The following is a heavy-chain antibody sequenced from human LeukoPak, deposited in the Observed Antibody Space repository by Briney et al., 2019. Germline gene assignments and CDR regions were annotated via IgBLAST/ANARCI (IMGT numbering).Heavy chain of an antibody. J-gene: IGHJ5*02. D-gene: IGHD6-19*01. V-gene: IGHV1-8*01. CDR2: MNPNSGNT. Sequence: ASVKVSCKASGYTFTSYDINWVRQATGQGLEWMGWMNPNSGNTGYAQKFQGRVTMTRNTSISTAYMELSSLRSEDTAVYYCARGRHLRGWYPNNWFDPWGQGTLVTVSS. CDR3: ARGRHLRGWYPNNWFDP. CDR1: GYTFTSYD.